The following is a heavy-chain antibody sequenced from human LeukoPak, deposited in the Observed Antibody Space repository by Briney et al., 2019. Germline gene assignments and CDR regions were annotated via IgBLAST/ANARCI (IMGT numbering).Heavy chain of an antibody. Sequence: GGSLRLSCAASGFTFSSYGMHWVPQAPGKGLEWVACIRYDGSNKYYADSVKGRFTISRDNSKNTLYLQMNSLRAEDTAVYYCANGPYYDFWSGYYSPYMDVWGKGTTVTVSS. CDR3: ANGPYYDFWSGYYSPYMDV. D-gene: IGHD3-3*01. J-gene: IGHJ6*03. V-gene: IGHV3-30*02. CDR1: GFTFSSYG. CDR2: IRYDGSNK.